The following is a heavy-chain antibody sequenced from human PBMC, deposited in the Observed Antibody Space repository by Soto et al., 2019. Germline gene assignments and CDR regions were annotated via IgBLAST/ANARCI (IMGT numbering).Heavy chain of an antibody. V-gene: IGHV3-30*18. D-gene: IGHD2-15*01. CDR1: GFTFSSYG. J-gene: IGHJ1*01. CDR3: AKDEVAVASRYFQH. Sequence: GGSLRLSCAASGFTFSSYGMHGVRQAPGKGLEWVAVISYDGSNKYYADSVKGRFTISRDNSKNTLYLQMNSLRAEDTDVYYCAKDEVAVASRYFQHWGQGTLVTVSS. CDR2: ISYDGSNK.